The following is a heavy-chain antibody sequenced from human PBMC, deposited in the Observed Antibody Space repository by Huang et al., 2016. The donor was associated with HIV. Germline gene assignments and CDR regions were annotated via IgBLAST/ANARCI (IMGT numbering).Heavy chain of an antibody. J-gene: IGHJ4*02. V-gene: IGHV2-5*02. D-gene: IGHD3-3*01. Sequence: QITLKESGPTLVKPTQTLTLTCTFSGFSITTDGAGVGWIRQPPGKALEWLALILWDDDKRNRPSLKNRLSITKDTSKNQVVLTMTNMDPVDTATYFCAHRQTYDFWSGSFDSWGQGTLVTVSS. CDR2: ILWDDDK. CDR1: GFSITTDGAG. CDR3: AHRQTYDFWSGSFDS.